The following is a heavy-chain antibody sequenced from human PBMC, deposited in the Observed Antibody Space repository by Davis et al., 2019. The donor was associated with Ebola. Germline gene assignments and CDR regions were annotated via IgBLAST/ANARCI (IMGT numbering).Heavy chain of an antibody. D-gene: IGHD5-12*01. Sequence: ASVKVSCKASGGTFSSYAISWVRQAPGQGLEWMGRINPNSGGTNYAQKFQGRVTMTRDTSISTAYMELSRLRSDDTAVYYCARWLGYSGTPGFDYWGQGTLVTVSS. J-gene: IGHJ4*02. CDR3: ARWLGYSGTPGFDY. CDR2: INPNSGGT. CDR1: GGTFSSYA. V-gene: IGHV1-2*06.